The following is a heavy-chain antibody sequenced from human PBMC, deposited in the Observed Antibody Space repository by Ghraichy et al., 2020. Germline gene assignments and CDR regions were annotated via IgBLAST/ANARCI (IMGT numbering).Heavy chain of an antibody. D-gene: IGHD1-7*01. Sequence: SGPTLVKPTETLTLTCTVSGFSLSNARMGVSWIRQPPGKALEWLAHIFSNDEKSYSTSLKSRLTISKDTSKSQVVLTMTNMDPVDTATYYCARIAIYNWNYGSVYYYYYYYMDVWGKGTTVTVSS. CDR2: IFSNDEK. J-gene: IGHJ6*03. CDR1: GFSLSNARMG. V-gene: IGHV2-26*01. CDR3: ARIAIYNWNYGSVYYYYYYYMDV.